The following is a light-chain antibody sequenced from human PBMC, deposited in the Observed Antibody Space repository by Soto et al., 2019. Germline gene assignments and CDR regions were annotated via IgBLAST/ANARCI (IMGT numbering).Light chain of an antibody. CDR3: SSYTSSSTLV. CDR1: SSDVGGYNY. V-gene: IGLV2-14*03. CDR2: DVS. Sequence: QSALTQPASVSGSPGQSITISCTGTSSDVGGYNYVSWYQQYPGKAPKLMIYDVSNRPSGVSNRISGSKSGNTASLTISGLQAEDEADYYCSSYTSSSTLVLGGGTKVTVL. J-gene: IGLJ2*01.